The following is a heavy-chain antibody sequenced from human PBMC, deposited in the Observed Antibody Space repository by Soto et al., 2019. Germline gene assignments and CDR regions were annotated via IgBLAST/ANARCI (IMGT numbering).Heavy chain of an antibody. D-gene: IGHD3-22*01. V-gene: IGHV3-23*01. CDR2: ISGGGAST. Sequence: EVQLLESGGGLVQPGGSLRLSCAASGFTFTSYAMSWVRQAPGKGLEWVSIISGGGASTYYADSVKGRFTISRDNSKNTLFLQMSSLRAEDAALYYCAKWRYDSRDLTDYCYYGMDVWGQGTTVTVSS. CDR3: AKWRYDSRDLTDYCYYGMDV. J-gene: IGHJ6*02. CDR1: GFTFTSYA.